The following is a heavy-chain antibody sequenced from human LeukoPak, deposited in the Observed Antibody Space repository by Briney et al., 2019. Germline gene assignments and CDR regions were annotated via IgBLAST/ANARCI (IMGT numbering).Heavy chain of an antibody. D-gene: IGHD3-10*01. CDR3: ARDHYYGSGSYPLY. CDR2: IKQDGSEK. CDR1: GFTFDDYV. J-gene: IGHJ4*02. Sequence: GGSLRLSCAASGFTFDDYVMSWVRQAPGKGLEWVANIKQDGSEKYYVDSVKGRFTISRDNAKNSLYLQMNSLRVEDTAVYYCARDHYYGSGSYPLYWGQGALVTVSS. V-gene: IGHV3-7*04.